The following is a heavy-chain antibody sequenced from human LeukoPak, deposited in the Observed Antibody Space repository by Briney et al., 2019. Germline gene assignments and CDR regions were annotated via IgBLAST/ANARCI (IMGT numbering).Heavy chain of an antibody. Sequence: ASVKVSCKASGGTFSSYAISWVRQAPGQGLEWMGGIIPIFGTANYAQKFQGRVTITADESTSTAYMELSSLRSEDTAVYYCARERPDFRSGRGWYMDVWGKGTTVTVSS. V-gene: IGHV1-69*13. CDR2: IIPIFGTA. CDR3: ARERPDFRSGRGWYMDV. D-gene: IGHD3-3*01. CDR1: GGTFSSYA. J-gene: IGHJ6*03.